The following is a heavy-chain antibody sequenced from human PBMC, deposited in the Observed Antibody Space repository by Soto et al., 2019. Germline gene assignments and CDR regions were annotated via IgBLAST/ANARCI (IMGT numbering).Heavy chain of an antibody. CDR1: GYSLFSYY. Sequence: ASVKVSRKASGYSLFSYYIHWVRPAPGQGLEWMGRLLASGGNTDYAIRFRGRVSMTRETSSTNTVHLELTSLKYEDTAVYYCARGGATIFGVIDSWGQGTRVTVSS. CDR3: ARGGATIFGVIDS. CDR2: LLASGGNT. V-gene: IGHV1-46*01. D-gene: IGHD3-3*02. J-gene: IGHJ4*02.